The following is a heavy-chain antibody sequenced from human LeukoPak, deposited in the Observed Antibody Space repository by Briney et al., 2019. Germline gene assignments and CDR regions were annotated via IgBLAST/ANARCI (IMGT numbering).Heavy chain of an antibody. D-gene: IGHD1-26*01. CDR3: ARWPTTRGTFDI. Sequence: SETLALTCAVYGGSFSGYYWSWIRQPRGKGLEWTGEINHSGSTNYNPSLKSRVTISVDTSKNQFSLKLNSVTAADTAMYYCARWPTTRGTFDIWGQGSMVTVSS. J-gene: IGHJ3*02. V-gene: IGHV4-34*01. CDR1: GGSFSGYY. CDR2: INHSGST.